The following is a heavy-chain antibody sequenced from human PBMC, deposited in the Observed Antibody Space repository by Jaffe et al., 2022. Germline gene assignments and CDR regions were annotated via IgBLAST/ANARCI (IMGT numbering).Heavy chain of an antibody. CDR2: IYTSGST. CDR3: ARDAYYADYYYYYMDV. J-gene: IGHJ6*03. V-gene: IGHV4-61*02. Sequence: QVQLQESGPGLVKPSQTLSLTCTVSGGSISSGSYYWSWIRQPAGKGLEWIGRIYTSGSTNYNPSLKSRVTISVDTSKNQFSLKLSSVTAADTAVYYCARDAYYADYYYYYMDVWGKGTTVTVSS. D-gene: IGHD3-10*01. CDR1: GGSISSGSYY.